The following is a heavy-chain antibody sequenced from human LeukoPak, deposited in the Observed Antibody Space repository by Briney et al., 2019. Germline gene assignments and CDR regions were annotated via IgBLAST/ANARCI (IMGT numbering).Heavy chain of an antibody. J-gene: IGHJ6*02. CDR3: ATSWGPDTSAFRWGRDGMDV. D-gene: IGHD3-16*01. CDR1: GFTFSSYA. V-gene: IGHV3-23*01. Sequence: GGSLRLSCAASGFTFSSYAMNWVRQAPGKGLEWVSVIGGTDGRTNYADSAKGRFTIYRDNSKNTQYLQMNSLRAEDTAVYYCATSWGPDTSAFRWGRDGMDVWGQGTTVIVSS. CDR2: IGGTDGRT.